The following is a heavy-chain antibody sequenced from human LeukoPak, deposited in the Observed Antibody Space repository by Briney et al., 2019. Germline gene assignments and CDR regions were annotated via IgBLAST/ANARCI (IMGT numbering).Heavy chain of an antibody. J-gene: IGHJ4*02. Sequence: SGGSLRLSCAASGFTFSSYAMSWVRQAPGKGLEWVSAISGSGGSTYYADSVKGRFTISRDNSKNTLYLQMNSLRAEDTAVYYCAKVRFLEWLLISSYYFDYWGQGTLVTVSS. V-gene: IGHV3-23*01. D-gene: IGHD3-3*01. CDR2: ISGSGGST. CDR3: AKVRFLEWLLISSYYFDY. CDR1: GFTFSSYA.